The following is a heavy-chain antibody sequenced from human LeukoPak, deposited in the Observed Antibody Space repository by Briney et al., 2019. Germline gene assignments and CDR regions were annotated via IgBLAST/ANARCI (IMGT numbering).Heavy chain of an antibody. V-gene: IGHV3-48*03. CDR3: ARRRDSGSLQHFDY. CDR2: ISSSGSTI. Sequence: PGGSLRLSCAASGFTFSSYEMNWVRQAPGKGLEWVSYISSSGSTIYYADSVKGRFTISRDNAKNSLYPQMNSLRAEDTAVYYCARRRDSGSLQHFDYWGQGTLVTVSS. D-gene: IGHD1-26*01. J-gene: IGHJ4*02. CDR1: GFTFSSYE.